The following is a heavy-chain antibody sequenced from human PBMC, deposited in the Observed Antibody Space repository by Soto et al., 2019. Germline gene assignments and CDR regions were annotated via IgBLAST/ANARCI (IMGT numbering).Heavy chain of an antibody. V-gene: IGHV3-15*01. J-gene: IGHJ3*02. CDR2: IKSKTDGGTT. Sequence: EVQLVESGGGLVKPGGSLRLSCAASGFTFSNAWMSWVRQAPGKGLEWVGRIKSKTDGGTTDYAAPVKGRFTISRDDSKNTLYLQMNSLKTEDTAVYYCPTEGYDEDAFDIWGQGTMVTVSS. CDR1: GFTFSNAW. D-gene: IGHD5-12*01. CDR3: PTEGYDEDAFDI.